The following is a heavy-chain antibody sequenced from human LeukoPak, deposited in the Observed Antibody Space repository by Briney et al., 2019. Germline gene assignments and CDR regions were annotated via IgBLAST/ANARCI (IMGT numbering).Heavy chain of an antibody. V-gene: IGHV3-7*01. D-gene: IGHD6-19*01. J-gene: IGHJ4*02. CDR2: IKQDGSEK. Sequence: GGSLRLSCAASGFTFSSYWVSWVRQAPGKGLEWVANIKQDGSEKYYVDSVKGRFTISRDNAKNSLYLQMNSLRAEDTAVYYCTRDSGRFRLDYWGQGVLVTVSS. CDR1: GFTFSSYW. CDR3: TRDSGRFRLDY.